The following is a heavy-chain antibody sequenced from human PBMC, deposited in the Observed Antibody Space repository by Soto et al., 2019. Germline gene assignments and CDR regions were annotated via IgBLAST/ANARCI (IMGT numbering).Heavy chain of an antibody. CDR3: VRDVLGT. J-gene: IGHJ4*02. Sequence: SETLSLTCSVSGGSVTSGGYHWNWIRQSPGKGLEWIGYMYYTGTTNYNPSLRSRVSISIDTSKNQFSLKLTSVTAADKAIYYCVRDVLGTWGQGTQATVSS. CDR1: GGSVTSGGYH. CDR2: MYYTGTT. D-gene: IGHD2-8*02. V-gene: IGHV4-61*08.